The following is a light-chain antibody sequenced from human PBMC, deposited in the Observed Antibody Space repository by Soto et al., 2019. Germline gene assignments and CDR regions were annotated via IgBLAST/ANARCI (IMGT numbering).Light chain of an antibody. J-gene: IGLJ2*01. V-gene: IGLV2-23*02. CDR1: SSDVGSYNL. Sequence: QSGLTQPASVSGSPGQSITISCTGTSSDVGSYNLVSWYQQHPGKAPKLMIYEVSKRPSGVSNRFSGSKSGNTASLTISGLQAEDEADYYCCSYAGSSTVFGGGTKLTVL. CDR2: EVS. CDR3: CSYAGSSTV.